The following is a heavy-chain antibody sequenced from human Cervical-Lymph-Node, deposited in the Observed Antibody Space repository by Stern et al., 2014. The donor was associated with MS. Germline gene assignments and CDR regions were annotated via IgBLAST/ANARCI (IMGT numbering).Heavy chain of an antibody. J-gene: IGHJ5*02. D-gene: IGHD6-6*01. CDR3: ARGPRYSSSPQNNWFDP. Sequence: QVQLVQSGAEVKKPGASVKVYCKASGYTFTGYYMHWVRQAPGQGLEWMGWINPNSGGTNYAQKFQGRVTMTRDTSISTAYMELSRLRSDDTAVYYCARGPRYSSSPQNNWFDPWGQGTLVTVSS. CDR1: GYTFTGYY. CDR2: INPNSGGT. V-gene: IGHV1-2*02.